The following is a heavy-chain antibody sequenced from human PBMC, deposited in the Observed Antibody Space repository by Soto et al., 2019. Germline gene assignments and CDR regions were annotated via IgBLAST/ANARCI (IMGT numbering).Heavy chain of an antibody. V-gene: IGHV4-59*01. CDR2: IYYSGST. CDR3: AGVDIAARHKPYYYYYFMDV. J-gene: IGHJ6*03. D-gene: IGHD6-6*01. Sequence: LQPLSHPSTVVGGTIGNYDWSCIRQHTGKGLEWIGYIYYSGSTNYNPSLKSRVTISVDTSKNQFSLKLSSVTAADTAVYYCAGVDIAARHKPYYYYYFMDVWGKGTTVTVSS. CDR1: GGTIGNYD.